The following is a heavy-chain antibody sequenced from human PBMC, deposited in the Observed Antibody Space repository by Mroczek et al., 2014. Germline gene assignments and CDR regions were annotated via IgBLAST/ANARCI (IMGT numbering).Heavy chain of an antibody. Sequence: QVQLVESGGGVVQPGRSLRLSCAASGFTFSSYGMHWVRQAPGKGLEWVAVISYDGSNKYYADSVKGRFTISRDNSKNTLYLQMNSLRAEDTAVYYCAKPLGIPNSDAFDIWGQGTMVTVSS. CDR2: ISYDGSNK. D-gene: IGHD5-18*01. V-gene: IGHV3-30*18. CDR3: AKPLGIPNSDAFDI. J-gene: IGHJ3*02. CDR1: GFTFSSYG.